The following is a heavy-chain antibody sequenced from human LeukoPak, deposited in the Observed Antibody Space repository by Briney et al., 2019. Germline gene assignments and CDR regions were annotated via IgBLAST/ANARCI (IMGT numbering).Heavy chain of an antibody. Sequence: GGSLRLSCAASGFTFSSYAMHWVRQAPGKGLEWVAVISYDGSNKYYADSVKGRFTISRGNAKNSLYLQMNSLRAEDTAVYYCARASMDTAMAFDIWGQGTMVTVSS. J-gene: IGHJ3*02. V-gene: IGHV3-30-3*01. CDR1: GFTFSSYA. D-gene: IGHD5-18*01. CDR3: ARASMDTAMAFDI. CDR2: ISYDGSNK.